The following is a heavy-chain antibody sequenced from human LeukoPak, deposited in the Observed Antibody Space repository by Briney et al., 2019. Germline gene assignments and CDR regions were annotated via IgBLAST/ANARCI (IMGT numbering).Heavy chain of an antibody. CDR2: VSYSGST. V-gene: IGHV4-59*01. CDR3: ARFGAAACTDY. Sequence: SETLSLTCTVSGASLTSYYWTWIRQPPRKGLEWIGYVSYSGSTNYNPSLKSRVTIAVDTSKNQFSLKLTSMTAADAAVYYCARFGAAACTDYWGQGTLVTVSA. CDR1: GASLTSYY. J-gene: IGHJ4*02. D-gene: IGHD6-13*01.